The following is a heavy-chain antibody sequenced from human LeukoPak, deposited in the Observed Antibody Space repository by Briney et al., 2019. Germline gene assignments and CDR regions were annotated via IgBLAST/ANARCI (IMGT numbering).Heavy chain of an antibody. D-gene: IGHD5-12*01. CDR1: GDSISSFY. CDR3: ARGMSAGYDYNWFDP. Sequence: PSETLSLTCTVPGDSISSFYFSWIRQPAGKGLEWIGRINASGTTRYNPSFKSRVTMSVDTSKNQVSLKLTSVTAADTAVYFCARGMSAGYDYNWFDPWGQGTLVTVSS. V-gene: IGHV4-4*07. J-gene: IGHJ5*02. CDR2: INASGTT.